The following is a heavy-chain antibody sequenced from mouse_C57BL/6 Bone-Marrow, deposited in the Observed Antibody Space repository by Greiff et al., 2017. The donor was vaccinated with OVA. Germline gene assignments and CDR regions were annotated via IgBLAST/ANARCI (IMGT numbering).Heavy chain of an antibody. CDR2: ISNGGGST. CDR3: ARQDPRHYAMDY. J-gene: IGHJ4*01. Sequence: EVMLVESGGGLVQPGGSLKLSCAASGFTFSDYYMYWVRQTPEKRLEWVAYISNGGGSTYYPDTVKGRFTISRDNAKNTLYLHMSRLKSEDTAMYYCARQDPRHYAMDYWGQGTSVTVSS. V-gene: IGHV5-12*01. CDR1: GFTFSDYY.